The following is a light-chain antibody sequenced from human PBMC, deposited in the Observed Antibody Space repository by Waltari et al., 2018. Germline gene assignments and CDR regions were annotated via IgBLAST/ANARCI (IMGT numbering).Light chain of an antibody. V-gene: IGLV1-44*01. CDR3: AACDDSLNGHWV. CDR1: RFNIRSNA. CDR2: SND. J-gene: IGLJ3*02. Sequence: QSVLTQPPSASGTPGQRVTISCSGSRFNIRSNAVNWYQQLPGTAPKLLIYSNDQRPAGVPDRFSGSKAVTSASLAISGLQAEDEADYYCAACDDSLNGHWVFGGGTKLTVL.